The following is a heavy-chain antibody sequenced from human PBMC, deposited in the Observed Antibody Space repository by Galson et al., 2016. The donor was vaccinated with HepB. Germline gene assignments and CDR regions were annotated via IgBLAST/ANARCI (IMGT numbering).Heavy chain of an antibody. V-gene: IGHV5-51*01. J-gene: IGHJ3*01. CDR1: GYSFTTYW. D-gene: IGHD6-19*01. CDR2: IFPGDSDT. Sequence: QSGAEVKKPGESLKISCKGSGYSFTTYWIGWVRQKPGKGLEWMGIIFPGDSDTKYSPSFQGQVTISGDKSISTAYLQWSSLKASDTAKYYCARTYSSGGTDASDLWGQGTMVTVSS. CDR3: ARTYSSGGTDASDL.